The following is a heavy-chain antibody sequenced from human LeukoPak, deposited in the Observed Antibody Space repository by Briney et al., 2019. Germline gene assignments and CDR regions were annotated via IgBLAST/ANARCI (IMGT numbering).Heavy chain of an antibody. CDR1: GFSFSRYE. CDR3: AREEYQVLLD. J-gene: IGHJ4*02. CDR2: IDSRSSTI. Sequence: GGSLRLSCATSGFSFSRYEMNWVRQAPGKGLEWVAYIDSRSSTIYYADSMKGRFTISRNNAKNSLYLQMNSLRVGDTAIYYCAREEYQVLLDWGQGILVTVAS. D-gene: IGHD2-15*01. V-gene: IGHV3-48*03.